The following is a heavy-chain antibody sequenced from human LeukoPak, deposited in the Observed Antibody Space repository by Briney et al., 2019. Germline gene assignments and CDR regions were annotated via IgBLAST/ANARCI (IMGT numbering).Heavy chain of an antibody. Sequence: SETLSPTCTVSGYSISSGYYWGWIRQPPGKGLEWIGSIYHSGSTYYNPSLKSRVTISVDTSKNQFSLKLSSVTAADTAVYYCARVTGMGYAFDYWGQGTLVTVSS. V-gene: IGHV4-38-2*02. CDR1: GYSISSGYY. CDR2: IYHSGST. D-gene: IGHD3-10*01. J-gene: IGHJ4*02. CDR3: ARVTGMGYAFDY.